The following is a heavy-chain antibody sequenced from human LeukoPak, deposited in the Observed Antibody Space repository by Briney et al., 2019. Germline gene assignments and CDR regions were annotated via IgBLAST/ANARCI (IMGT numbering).Heavy chain of an antibody. V-gene: IGHV3-30-3*01. Sequence: GGSLRLSCAATGFTFSNCAIHWGRQAPGKGLEWVAFISDDGSRQHYADSVKGRFTISRDNAKNSLYLQMDSLRVEDTAMYYCAYESSGYHQRSDAFDIWGRGTVVIVSS. CDR3: AYESSGYHQRSDAFDI. J-gene: IGHJ3*02. CDR2: ISDDGSRQ. CDR1: GFTFSNCA. D-gene: IGHD3-22*01.